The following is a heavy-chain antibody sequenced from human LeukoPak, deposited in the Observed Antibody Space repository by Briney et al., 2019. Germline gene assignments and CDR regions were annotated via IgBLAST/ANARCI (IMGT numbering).Heavy chain of an antibody. CDR1: GFSFSTYG. V-gene: IGHV3-30*02. D-gene: IGHD2-15*01. Sequence: GGSLTLSCTTSGFSFSTYGMHWVRQAPGKGLEWVSFIRYDATNKYYADSVKGRFTISKDNSKNTLDLHMESLRAEDTAIYYFANFRIRATKGVRVDYWGQGTLVGVSS. CDR3: ANFRIRATKGVRVDY. J-gene: IGHJ4*02. CDR2: IRYDATNK.